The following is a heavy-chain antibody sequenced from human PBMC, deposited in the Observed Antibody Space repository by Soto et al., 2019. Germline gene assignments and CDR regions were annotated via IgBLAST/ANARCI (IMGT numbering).Heavy chain of an antibody. CDR3: ARVQNSGYDFGGLDY. CDR2: ISAYNGNT. V-gene: IGHV1-18*01. J-gene: IGHJ4*02. Sequence: ASVKVSCKASGYTFTSYGISWVRQAPGQGLEWMGWISAYNGNTNYAQKLQGRVTMTTDTSTSTAYMELRSLRSDDTAVYYCARVQNSGYDFGGLDYWGQGTLVTVSS. CDR1: GYTFTSYG. D-gene: IGHD5-12*01.